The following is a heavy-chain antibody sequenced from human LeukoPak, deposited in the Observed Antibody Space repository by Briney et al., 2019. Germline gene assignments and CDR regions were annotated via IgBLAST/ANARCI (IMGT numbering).Heavy chain of an antibody. CDR3: ARDFGPAERDV. V-gene: IGHV1-69*04. J-gene: IGHJ6*04. CDR2: IIPILGIA. CDR1: GGTFSSYA. D-gene: IGHD2-2*01. Sequence: SVRVSCKASGGTFSSYAISWVRQAPGQGLEWMGRIIPILGIANYAQKFQGRVTITADKSTSTAYMELSSLRAEDTAVYYCARDFGPAERDVWGKGTTVTVSS.